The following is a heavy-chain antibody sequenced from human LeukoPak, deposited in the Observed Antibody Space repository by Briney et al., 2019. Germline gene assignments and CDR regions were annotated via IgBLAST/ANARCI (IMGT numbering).Heavy chain of an antibody. J-gene: IGHJ4*02. CDR2: IYSGGTT. D-gene: IGHD3-22*01. CDR1: GTTVSSNY. CDR3: ARDLYFETSGYYYSDY. V-gene: IGHV3-53*01. Sequence: GGSLRLSCAASGTTVSSNYMSWVRQAPGKGLEWVSVIYSGGTTYYADSVKGRFTISRDNSKNTLYLQMNSLRAEDTAVYYCARDLYFETSGYYYSDYWGQGTLVTVSS.